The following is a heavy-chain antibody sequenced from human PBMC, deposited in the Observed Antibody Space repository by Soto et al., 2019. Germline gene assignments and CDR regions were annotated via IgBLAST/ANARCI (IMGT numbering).Heavy chain of an antibody. J-gene: IGHJ3*02. CDR2: INAGNGIT. CDR1: GYTFTSYA. V-gene: IGHV1-3*01. Sequence: ASVKVSCKASGYTFTSYAMHWVRQAPGQRLEWMGWINAGNGITKYSQKFQGRVTITRDTSASTAYMELSSLRSEDTAVYYCARVIRRHRSGWPQHDPFAIWGKGTMVTVAS. CDR3: ARVIRRHRSGWPQHDPFAI. D-gene: IGHD6-19*01.